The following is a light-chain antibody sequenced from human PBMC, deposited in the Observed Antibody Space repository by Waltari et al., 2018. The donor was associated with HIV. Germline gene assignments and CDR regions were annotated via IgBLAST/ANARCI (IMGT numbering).Light chain of an antibody. CDR2: DNT. CDR1: NSHIGNNY. CDR3: GTWDNSLKAGV. Sequence: SVLTQPPSVSAAPGQKVTISCSGSNSHIGNNYLAWYQQCPGTAPKLLIFDNTDRPSGIPDRFSGSKSGTSATLGITGLQIGDEADYYCGTWDNSLKAGVFGGGTRLTVL. J-gene: IGLJ3*02. V-gene: IGLV1-51*01.